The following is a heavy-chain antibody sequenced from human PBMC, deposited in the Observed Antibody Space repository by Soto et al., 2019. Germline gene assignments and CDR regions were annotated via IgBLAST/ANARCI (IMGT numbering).Heavy chain of an antibody. CDR2: MYHNGDT. CDR1: GGSFRSGSYY. CDR3: ARAPDY. V-gene: IGHV4-39*01. J-gene: IGHJ4*02. Sequence: QLQLQESGPGLVKPSETLSLTCIVSGGSFRSGSYYWGWIRQPPGKGLEWIGSMYHNGDTYYNPSLKSRVPIALDTSKSQFSLRLTSMTAADTAVYYCARAPDYWGQGTLVTVSS.